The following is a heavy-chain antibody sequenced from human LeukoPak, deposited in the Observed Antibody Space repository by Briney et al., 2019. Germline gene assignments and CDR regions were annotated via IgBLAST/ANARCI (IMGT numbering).Heavy chain of an antibody. V-gene: IGHV3-23*01. CDR2: ISGSGGST. J-gene: IGHJ4*02. Sequence: PGGSLRLSCAASGFTFSSYAMSWVRQAPGKGLEWVSDISGSGGSTYYADSVKGRFTISRDNSKNTLYLQMNSLRAEDTAAYYCAKDPSTYYYGSADYWGQGTLVTVSS. CDR1: GFTFSSYA. D-gene: IGHD3-10*01. CDR3: AKDPSTYYYGSADY.